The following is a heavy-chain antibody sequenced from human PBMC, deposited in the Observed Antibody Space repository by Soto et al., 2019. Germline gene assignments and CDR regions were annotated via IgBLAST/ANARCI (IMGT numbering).Heavy chain of an antibody. CDR2: ISYDGSNK. D-gene: IGHD2-15*01. Sequence: GGSLRLSCAASGFTFSSYAMHWVRQAPGKGLEWVAVISYDGSNKYYADSVKGRFTISRDNSKNTLYLQMNSLRAEDTAVYYCARLLGYCSGGSCFDYWGQGTLVTVSS. J-gene: IGHJ4*02. CDR3: ARLLGYCSGGSCFDY. CDR1: GFTFSSYA. V-gene: IGHV3-30-3*01.